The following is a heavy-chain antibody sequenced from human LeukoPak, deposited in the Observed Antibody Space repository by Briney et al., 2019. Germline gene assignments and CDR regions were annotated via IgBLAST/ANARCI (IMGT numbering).Heavy chain of an antibody. J-gene: IGHJ2*01. D-gene: IGHD2-2*01. Sequence: SETLSLTCTVSGSSISRYYWSWIRQPPRKGLEWIGYIDYSGSTNYNSSLKSRVSISVDTSKSQFSLRLRSVTAADTAVYYCATRSRSYWYFDLWGRGTLVTVSS. V-gene: IGHV4-59*03. CDR1: GSSISRYY. CDR3: ATRSRSYWYFDL. CDR2: IDYSGST.